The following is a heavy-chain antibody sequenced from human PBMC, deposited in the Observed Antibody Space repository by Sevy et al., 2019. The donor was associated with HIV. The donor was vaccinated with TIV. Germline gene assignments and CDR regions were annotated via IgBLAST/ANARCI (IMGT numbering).Heavy chain of an antibody. D-gene: IGHD3-10*01. CDR3: ARMGFGADWFDP. J-gene: IGHJ5*02. CDR1: GGSIRNYY. CDR2: IYSSGTT. Sequence: SETLSLTCTVSGGSIRNYYWSWIRQPAGKRLECIGRIYSSGTTNYNPSLTSRVTMSVDTSKNQFSLKLTSLTAADTAVYYCARMGFGADWFDPWGQGTLVTVSS. V-gene: IGHV4-4*07.